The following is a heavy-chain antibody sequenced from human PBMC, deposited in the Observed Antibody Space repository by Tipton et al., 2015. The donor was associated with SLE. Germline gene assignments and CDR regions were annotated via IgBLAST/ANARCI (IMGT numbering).Heavy chain of an antibody. V-gene: IGHV4-61*02. CDR2: SYTSGST. CDR1: GYSISSGYY. J-gene: IGHJ6*02. CDR3: ARDGGTARYGMDV. Sequence: TLSLTCTVSGYSISSGYYWNWIRQPAGEGLEWIGRSYTSGSTIYNPSLKSRVTLSVDTSKNQFSLKLTSVTAADTAVYYCARDGGTARYGMDVWGQGTTVTVSS. D-gene: IGHD6-6*01.